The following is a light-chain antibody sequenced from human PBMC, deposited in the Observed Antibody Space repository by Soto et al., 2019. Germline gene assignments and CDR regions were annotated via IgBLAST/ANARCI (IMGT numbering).Light chain of an antibody. Sequence: QSALTQPPSVSGAPGQRVTISCTGSNSNIGAGYDVHWYQQLPGTAPKLLIYGNSNRPSGVPDRFSGSKSGTSASLTITGLQAEDEADYYGKSYGDSLSGYVFGTGPKVTV. J-gene: IGLJ1*01. CDR1: NSNIGAGYD. CDR3: KSYGDSLSGYV. V-gene: IGLV1-40*01. CDR2: GNS.